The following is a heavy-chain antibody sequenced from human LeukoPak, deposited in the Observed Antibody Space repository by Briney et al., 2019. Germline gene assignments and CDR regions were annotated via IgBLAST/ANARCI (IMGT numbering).Heavy chain of an antibody. CDR3: ARDLGYGGNSRPVLASDY. J-gene: IGHJ4*02. CDR2: ISSSSSYI. CDR1: GFTFRDYY. V-gene: IGHV3-11*05. Sequence: TGGSLRLSCVASGFTFRDYYMSWIRRAPGKGLEWVSYISSSSSYIDYADSVKGRFTISRDNAKNSLYLQMNSLRPEDTTVEYSARDLGYGGNSRPVLASDYWGQGTLVTVSS. D-gene: IGHD4-23*01.